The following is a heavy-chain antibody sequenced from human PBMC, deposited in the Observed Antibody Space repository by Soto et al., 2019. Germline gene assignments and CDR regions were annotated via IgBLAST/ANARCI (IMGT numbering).Heavy chain of an antibody. CDR3: ARAPSGYDFDR. Sequence: QVQLVQSGAEVKKPAASVKLSCKASGYNFTSYAVHWVRQAPGQRLESMGWINTANGDTKYSQNFQSRATITRDTSASTAYMELSSLTSEDTAVYFCARAPSGYDFDRWGQGTLVTVSS. J-gene: IGHJ4*02. CDR2: INTANGDT. V-gene: IGHV1-3*04. D-gene: IGHD5-12*01. CDR1: GYNFTSYA.